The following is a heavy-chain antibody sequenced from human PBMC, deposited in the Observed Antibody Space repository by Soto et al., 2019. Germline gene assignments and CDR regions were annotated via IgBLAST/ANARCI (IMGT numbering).Heavy chain of an antibody. D-gene: IGHD3-10*01. CDR1: GGSISSGGYY. Sequence: PSETLSLTCTVSGGSISSGGYYWSWIRQHPGKGLEWIGYIYYSGSTYYNPSLKSRVTISVDTSKNQFSLKLSSVTAADTAVYYCARPYYYGSGAPNWFDPWGQGTLVTVSS. CDR2: IYYSGST. CDR3: ARPYYYGSGAPNWFDP. V-gene: IGHV4-31*03. J-gene: IGHJ5*02.